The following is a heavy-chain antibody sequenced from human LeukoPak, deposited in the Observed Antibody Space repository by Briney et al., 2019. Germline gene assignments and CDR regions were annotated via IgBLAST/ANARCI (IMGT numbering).Heavy chain of an antibody. Sequence: PSETLSLTCTASGGSISSYYWSWIRQPPGKGLEWIGYIYYSGSTNYNPSLKSRVTISVDTSKNQFSLKLSSVTAADTAVYYCARGEQYYLDYWGQGTLVTVSS. D-gene: IGHD3-16*01. CDR2: IYYSGST. J-gene: IGHJ4*02. CDR3: ARGEQYYLDY. CDR1: GGSISSYY. V-gene: IGHV4-59*01.